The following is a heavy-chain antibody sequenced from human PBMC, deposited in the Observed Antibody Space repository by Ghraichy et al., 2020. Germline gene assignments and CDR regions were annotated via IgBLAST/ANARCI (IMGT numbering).Heavy chain of an antibody. CDR1: GVSLSGYY. CDR3: ARATGRDGMDV. D-gene: IGHD2-15*01. CDR2: ITHSGGP. V-gene: IGHV4-34*01. Sequence: GSLRLSCAVYGVSLSGYYWTWIRQPPGKGLEWIGQITHSGGPTYNSSLKSRVTISVDTSTRHFSLKLSSVTAADTAVYYCARATGRDGMDVWGQGTTVTVSS. J-gene: IGHJ6*02.